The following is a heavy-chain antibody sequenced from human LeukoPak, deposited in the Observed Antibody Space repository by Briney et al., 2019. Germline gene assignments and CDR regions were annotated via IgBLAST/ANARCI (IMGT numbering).Heavy chain of an antibody. J-gene: IGHJ2*01. CDR3: ASHGCSDSLHWFFDL. Sequence: SETLSLTCSVSGGFISSYYWNWIRQPPGKGLEWIGYTYDSGNTDYNPSFRGRVTISVDRSKNQFSLKLRSVTAADTAVYYCASHGCSDSLHWFFDLWGRGTLVTVSS. CDR2: TYDSGNT. D-gene: IGHD2-21*02. V-gene: IGHV4-59*01. CDR1: GGFISSYY.